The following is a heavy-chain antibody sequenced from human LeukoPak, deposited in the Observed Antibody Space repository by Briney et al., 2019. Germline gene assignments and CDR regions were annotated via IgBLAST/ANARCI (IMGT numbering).Heavy chain of an antibody. Sequence: GGSLRLSCAASGFTFSSYAMHWVRQAPGKGLEWVAVISYDGSNKYYADSVKGRFTISRDNSKNTLYLQMNSLRAEDTAVYYCARDQGVFGVVIEHSFDYWGQGTLVTVSS. CDR3: ARDQGVFGVVIEHSFDY. CDR2: ISYDGSNK. CDR1: GFTFSSYA. D-gene: IGHD3-3*01. J-gene: IGHJ4*02. V-gene: IGHV3-30-3*01.